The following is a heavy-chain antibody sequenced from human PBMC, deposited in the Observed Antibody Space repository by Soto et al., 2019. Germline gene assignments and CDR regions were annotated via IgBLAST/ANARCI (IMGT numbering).Heavy chain of an antibody. CDR1: GFKLRNYA. J-gene: IGHJ5*02. D-gene: IGHD3-22*01. CDR3: ARAHTMMILDRFDP. CDR2: IWFDGSKK. V-gene: IGHV3-33*01. Sequence: GGSLRLSCAASGFKLRNYAIHWVRQAPGKGLEWLAVIWFDGSKKYYADSVKGRFTISRDNSKNTVYLDMNSLTADDSGVFYCARAHTMMILDRFDPWGHGTLVTVSS.